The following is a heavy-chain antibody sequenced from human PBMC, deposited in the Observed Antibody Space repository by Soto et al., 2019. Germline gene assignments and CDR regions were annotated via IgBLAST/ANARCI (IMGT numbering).Heavy chain of an antibody. V-gene: IGHV4-4*02. CDR1: GGSISSSNW. D-gene: IGHD6-19*01. J-gene: IGHJ4*02. CDR2: IYHSGST. CDR3: ARRVRIAVAGKPFDY. Sequence: QVQLQESGPGLVKPSGTLSLTCAVSGGSISSSNWWSWVRQPPGKGLEWIGEIYHSGSTNYNPSLKSRVTISVDNSKNQFSLKLSSVTAADTAVYYCARRVRIAVAGKPFDYWGQGTLVTVSS.